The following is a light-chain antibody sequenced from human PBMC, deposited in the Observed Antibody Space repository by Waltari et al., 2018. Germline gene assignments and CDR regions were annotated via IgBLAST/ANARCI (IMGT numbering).Light chain of an antibody. V-gene: IGKV3-11*01. CDR2: DAS. Sequence: EIVLTQSPATLSLSPGERATPSCRASQSIRSYLAWYQQKPGQAPRLLIYDASNRATGVPARFIGSGSGTDFTLTISSLESEDFAFYYCQQYGSSPWTFGQGTKVEIK. CDR1: QSIRSY. J-gene: IGKJ1*01. CDR3: QQYGSSPWT.